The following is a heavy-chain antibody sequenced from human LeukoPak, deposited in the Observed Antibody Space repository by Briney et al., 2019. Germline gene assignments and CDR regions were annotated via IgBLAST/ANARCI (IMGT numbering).Heavy chain of an antibody. Sequence: ASVKVSCKASGYTFISYSMNWVRQAPGQGLEWMGWINPNSGGTNYAQKFQGRVTMTRDTSISTAYMELSRLRSDDTAVYYCARASGGAVAGNLEGYWGQGTLVTVSS. CDR3: ARASGGAVAGNLEGY. J-gene: IGHJ4*02. CDR1: GYTFISYS. CDR2: INPNSGGT. V-gene: IGHV1-2*02. D-gene: IGHD6-19*01.